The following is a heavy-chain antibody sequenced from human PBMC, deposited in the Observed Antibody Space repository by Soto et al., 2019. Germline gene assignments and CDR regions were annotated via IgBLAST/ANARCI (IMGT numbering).Heavy chain of an antibody. CDR3: GRGRSGQIVVFY. D-gene: IGHD1-26*01. Sequence: GASVKVSCKASGYNFRDYYLHWVRQAPGLGLEWMGWITPNTGDRDYAQRFQGRVTMTLDTSITTVYMELKNLSPDDTAVYYCGRGRSGQIVVFYWGQGTPVTVSS. CDR1: GYNFRDYY. CDR2: ITPNTGDR. J-gene: IGHJ4*02. V-gene: IGHV1-2*02.